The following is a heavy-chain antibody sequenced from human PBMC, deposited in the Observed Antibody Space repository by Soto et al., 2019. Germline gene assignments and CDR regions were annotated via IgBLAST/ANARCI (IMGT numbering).Heavy chain of an antibody. Sequence: PGGSLRLSCAASGFTFSSYSMNWVRQAPGKGLEWVSYISSSSSTIYYADSVKGRFTISRDNAKNSLYLQMNSLRDEDTAVYYCARISNRLNPGYGMDVWGQGTTVTVSS. J-gene: IGHJ6*02. CDR2: ISSSSSTI. V-gene: IGHV3-48*02. CDR1: GFTFSSYS. D-gene: IGHD2-21*01. CDR3: ARISNRLNPGYGMDV.